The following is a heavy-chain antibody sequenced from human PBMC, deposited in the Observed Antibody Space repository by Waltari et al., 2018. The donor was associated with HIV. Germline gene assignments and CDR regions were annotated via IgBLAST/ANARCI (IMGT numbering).Heavy chain of an antibody. Sequence: EVQLLESGGGLVQPGGSLRLSCAAPGFTFSRYALRWVRQSPGKGLEWVSAISGRGGSTYYADAVKGRFTISRDISKNTLYLQMNSLRAEDTAVYYCAKDPGYDFWRGYFDYWGQGTLVTVSS. D-gene: IGHD3-3*01. CDR2: ISGRGGST. J-gene: IGHJ4*02. CDR3: AKDPGYDFWRGYFDY. V-gene: IGHV3-23*01. CDR1: GFTFSRYA.